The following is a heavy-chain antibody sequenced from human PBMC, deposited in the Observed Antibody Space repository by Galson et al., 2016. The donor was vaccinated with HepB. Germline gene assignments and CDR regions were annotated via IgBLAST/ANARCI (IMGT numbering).Heavy chain of an antibody. CDR1: GGSISSDYPY. V-gene: IGHV4-39*01. CDR3: ARRPGGDSGWYDI. D-gene: IGHD6-19*01. CDR2: IYHRGAT. Sequence: ETLSLTCIVSGGSISSDYPYWGWIRQSPAKGLEWIGSIYHRGATYYNPSFKSRLTMSVDTSRNRFFLRLTSVTAADTATYFCARRPGGDSGWYDIWGQGTLVAVSS. J-gene: IGHJ5*02.